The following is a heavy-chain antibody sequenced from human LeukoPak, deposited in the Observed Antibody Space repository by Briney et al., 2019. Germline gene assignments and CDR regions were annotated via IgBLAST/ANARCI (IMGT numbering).Heavy chain of an antibody. D-gene: IGHD3-9*01. J-gene: IGHJ4*02. V-gene: IGHV4-31*03. Sequence: SQTLSLTCTVSGGSISSGGYYWSWIRQHPGKGLEWIGYIYYSGSTYYNPSLKSRVTISVDTSKNQFSLKLSSVTAADTAVYYCASLDIFSAYYFDYWGQGTLVTVSS. CDR2: IYYSGST. CDR1: GGSISSGGYY. CDR3: ASLDIFSAYYFDY.